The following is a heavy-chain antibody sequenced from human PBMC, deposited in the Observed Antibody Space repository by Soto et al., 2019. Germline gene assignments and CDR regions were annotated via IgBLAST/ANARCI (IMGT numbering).Heavy chain of an antibody. CDR1: GGSISSINW. CDR3: ARSSGLYATYNFDA. V-gene: IGHV4-4*02. J-gene: IGHJ5*02. CDR2: IYYSGST. Sequence: SETLSLTCGVSGGSISSINWWSWVRQTPGKGLEWIGEIYYSGSTNYNPSLTSRVSMSVDKSRNQFFLNLTSLTAADTAVYYCARSSGLYATYNFDAWGRGTLVTVSS. D-gene: IGHD3-10*01.